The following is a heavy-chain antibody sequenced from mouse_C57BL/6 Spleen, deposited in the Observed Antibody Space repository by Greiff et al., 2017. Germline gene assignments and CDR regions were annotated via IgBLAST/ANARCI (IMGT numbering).Heavy chain of an antibody. J-gene: IGHJ2*01. D-gene: IGHD3-3*01. CDR3: ARDRGRYFDY. V-gene: IGHV5-4*01. CDR2: ISDGGSYT. CDR1: GFTFSSYA. Sequence: DVKLVESGGGLVKPGGSLKLSCAASGFTFSSYAMSWVRQTPEKRLEWVATISDGGSYTYYPDNVKGRFTISRDNAKNNLYLQMSHLKSEDTAMYYCARDRGRYFDYWGQGTTLTVSS.